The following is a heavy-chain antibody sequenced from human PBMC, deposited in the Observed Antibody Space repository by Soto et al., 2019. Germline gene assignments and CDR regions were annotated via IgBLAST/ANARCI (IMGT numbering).Heavy chain of an antibody. J-gene: IGHJ4*02. V-gene: IGHV3-23*01. Sequence: GGSLRLSCAASGFTFSSYAMSWVRQAPGKGLEWVSATSANGVYTYYADSVKGRFTISRDNSKNTLYLQMNSLRAEDTALYYCAKGAVRNDQCYFDYWGQGTPVTVSS. D-gene: IGHD1-1*01. CDR3: AKGAVRNDQCYFDY. CDR2: TSANGVYT. CDR1: GFTFSSYA.